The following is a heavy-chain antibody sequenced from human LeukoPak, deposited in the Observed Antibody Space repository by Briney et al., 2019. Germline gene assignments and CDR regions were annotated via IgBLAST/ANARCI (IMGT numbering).Heavy chain of an antibody. CDR3: ARGHYYDSSGHDAFDI. CDR2: IYYSGST. Sequence: PSETLSLTCTVSGGSISSSSYYWGWLRQPPGRGLEWIGSIYYSGSTYYNPSLKSRVTISVDTSKNQFSLKLSSVTAADTAVYYCARGHYYDSSGHDAFDIWGQGTMVTVSS. D-gene: IGHD3-22*01. J-gene: IGHJ3*02. CDR1: GGSISSSSYY. V-gene: IGHV4-39*07.